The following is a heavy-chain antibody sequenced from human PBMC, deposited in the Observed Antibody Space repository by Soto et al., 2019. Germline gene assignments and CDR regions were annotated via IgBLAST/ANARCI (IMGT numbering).Heavy chain of an antibody. CDR2: IFYTGTT. D-gene: IGHD3-16*01. Sequence: SETLSLTCAVSGDSITSIYFWTWIRQSPGKGVEWLVYIFYTGTTYSTPSLKSRLIMSIDTSKNQFSLRLTSVTAADSAVYYCAREPFLPRARHDYWGQGALVTVSS. V-gene: IGHV4-30-4*01. J-gene: IGHJ4*02. CDR3: AREPFLPRARHDY. CDR1: GDSITSIYF.